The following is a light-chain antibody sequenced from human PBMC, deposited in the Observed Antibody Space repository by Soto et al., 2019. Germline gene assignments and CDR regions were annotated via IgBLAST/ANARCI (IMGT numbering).Light chain of an antibody. J-gene: IGLJ1*01. CDR2: EGS. CDR1: SSDVGNYNL. Sequence: QSVLTQPACVSGSPGQSITISCAGTSSDVGNYNLVSWYQQHPGKAPKFMIYEGSKRPSGVSNRFSGSKSGNTASLTISGLQAEDEAHYYCRSYARTSTSVFGTGTKDIVL. V-gene: IGLV2-23*01. CDR3: RSYARTSTSV.